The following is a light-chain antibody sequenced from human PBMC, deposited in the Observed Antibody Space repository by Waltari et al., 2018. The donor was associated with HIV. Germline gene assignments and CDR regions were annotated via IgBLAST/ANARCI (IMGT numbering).Light chain of an antibody. CDR1: SPNIEVNS. CDR3: VVWDDSLNGPV. V-gene: IGLV1-44*01. J-gene: IGLJ2*01. CDR2: TNN. Sequence: QSVLTQPPSASGTPGQRVTISCSGSSPNIEVNSVNWYQQLPGTPPKLLIYTNNQRPSRVPDRFSGSKSGTSASLAISGLQSEDEADYYCVVWDDSLNGPVFGGGTKLTVL.